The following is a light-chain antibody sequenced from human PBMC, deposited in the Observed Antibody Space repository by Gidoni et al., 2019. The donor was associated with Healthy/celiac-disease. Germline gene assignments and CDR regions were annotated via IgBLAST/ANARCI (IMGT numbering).Light chain of an antibody. CDR2: AAS. V-gene: IGKV1-NL1*01. J-gene: IGKJ1*01. CDR3: QQYYSTPQT. Sequence: DIQMTQSPSSLSASVGDRVTITCRASQGISNSLAWYQQKPGKAPKLLLYAASRLESGVPSRFSGSGSGTDYTLTISSLQPEDFATYYCQQYYSTPQTFXHXTKVEIK. CDR1: QGISNS.